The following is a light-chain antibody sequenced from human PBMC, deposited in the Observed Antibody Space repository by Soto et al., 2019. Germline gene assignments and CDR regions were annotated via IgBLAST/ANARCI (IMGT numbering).Light chain of an antibody. V-gene: IGKV3-20*01. J-gene: IGKJ5*01. CDR2: GAT. CDR1: QSVHSNY. CDR3: QQYGSSRIT. Sequence: EIVLTQYPGTLSLSPGDTASLSCRASQSVHSNYFAWYQQKPGQTPKLLIFGATSRAAGIPDRFSGSESGTDFTLTISRLEPEDFAVYYCQQYGSSRITFGQGTRLEIK.